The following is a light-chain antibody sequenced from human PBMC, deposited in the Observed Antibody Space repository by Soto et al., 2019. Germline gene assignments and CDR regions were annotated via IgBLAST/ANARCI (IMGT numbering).Light chain of an antibody. CDR3: QQGYSSPAT. J-gene: IGKJ5*01. V-gene: IGKV1-5*01. Sequence: IQLTQSPPTLSASVGDRVTITCRASQTISTWMAWYQQKPGKPPKLLIYGASTLQSGVPSRFTGSGSGTGFTLTVKRLHAEEFATYYCQQGYSSPATFGQGTRLE. CDR1: QTISTW. CDR2: GAS.